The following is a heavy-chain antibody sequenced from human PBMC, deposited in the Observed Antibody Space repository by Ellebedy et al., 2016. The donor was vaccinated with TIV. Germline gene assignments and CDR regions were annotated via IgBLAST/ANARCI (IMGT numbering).Heavy chain of an antibody. J-gene: IGHJ3*02. D-gene: IGHD3-16*01. CDR2: IYYSGST. Sequence: SETLSLTXAVSGGSVSSGSYYWSWIRQPPGKGLEWIGYIYYSGSTNYNPSLKSRVTISVDTSKNQFSLKLSSVTAADTAVYYCAGDGDYDYVRVDIWGQGTMVTVSS. CDR1: GGSVSSGSYY. V-gene: IGHV4-61*01. CDR3: AGDGDYDYVRVDI.